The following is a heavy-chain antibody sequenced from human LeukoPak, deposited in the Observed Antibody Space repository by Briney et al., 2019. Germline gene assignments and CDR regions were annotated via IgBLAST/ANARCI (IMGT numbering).Heavy chain of an antibody. CDR1: GFAFSFYA. D-gene: IGHD6-19*01. CDR3: AKPISGGLAVTADWFHP. V-gene: IGHV3-23*01. J-gene: IGHJ5*01. CDR2: INANSGTT. Sequence: GGSLRLSCAASGFAFSFYAMSWLRQPPGKGLEWVSTINANSGTTSYAASVRGRFTISRDNSKNTLYLQVDTLRADDTATYYCAKPISGGLAVTADWFHPWGQGTLVVVSS.